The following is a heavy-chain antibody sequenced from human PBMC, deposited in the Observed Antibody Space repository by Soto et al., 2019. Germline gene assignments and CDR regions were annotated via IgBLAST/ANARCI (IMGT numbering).Heavy chain of an antibody. V-gene: IGHV3-23*02. J-gene: IGHJ4*02. CDR2: ISPSGYNT. D-gene: IGHD3-10*02. CDR1: GLTFSSSA. Sequence: EVQLLESGGGLVQPGGSLRLSCAASGLTFSSSAMSCVRQAPGKGLELVSTISPSGYNTYQGDCARGRFTISRDNSKNELYVRMNSLRGDDTAVYYCAADMGCWGNEIDQWCQGALVNVSP. CDR3: AADMGCWGNEIDQ.